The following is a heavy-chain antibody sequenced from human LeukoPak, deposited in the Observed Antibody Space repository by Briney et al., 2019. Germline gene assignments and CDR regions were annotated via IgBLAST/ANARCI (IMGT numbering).Heavy chain of an antibody. CDR1: GFTFSSYE. CDR2: ISSSGSTI. D-gene: IGHD3-22*01. Sequence: GGSLRLSCAASGFTFSSYEMNWVRQAPGKGLEWVSYISSSGSTIYYADSVKGRFTISRDNAKNSLYLQMNSLRAEATAVYYCARERYDSRKEFDYWGQGTLVTVSS. CDR3: ARERYDSRKEFDY. J-gene: IGHJ4*02. V-gene: IGHV3-48*03.